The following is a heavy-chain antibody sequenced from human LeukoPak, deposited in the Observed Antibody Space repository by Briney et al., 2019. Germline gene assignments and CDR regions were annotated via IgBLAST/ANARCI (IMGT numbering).Heavy chain of an antibody. D-gene: IGHD1-26*01. Sequence: ASVKVSCKASGGTFSSYAISWVRQAPGQGLEWMGGIIPIFGTANYAQKFQGRVTITADESTSTAYMEPSSLRSEDTAVYYCARDLDSGSYLDYWGQGTLVTVSS. CDR2: IIPIFGTA. V-gene: IGHV1-69*13. CDR1: GGTFSSYA. CDR3: ARDLDSGSYLDY. J-gene: IGHJ4*02.